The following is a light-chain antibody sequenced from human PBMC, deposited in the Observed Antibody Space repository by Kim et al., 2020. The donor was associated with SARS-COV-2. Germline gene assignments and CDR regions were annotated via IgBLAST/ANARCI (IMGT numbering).Light chain of an antibody. V-gene: IGLV3-21*03. CDR2: YDS. J-gene: IGLJ2*01. Sequence: QGKTAGITWGGDNIGSKSVHWYQQKPGQGPVMVVSYDSDRPSGIPERFSGSNSGNTATLIIRRVEAGDEADYYCQVWDNTSDQVVFGGGTQLTVL. CDR3: QVWDNTSDQVV. CDR1: NIGSKS.